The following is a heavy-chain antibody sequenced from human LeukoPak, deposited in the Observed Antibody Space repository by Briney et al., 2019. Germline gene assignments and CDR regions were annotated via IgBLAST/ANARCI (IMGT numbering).Heavy chain of an antibody. Sequence: GGSLRLSCAASGFTFSSYSMSWVRQAPGKGLELVSAISGSCGSTYYADSVKGRFTISRDNSKNTLYLQMNSLRAEDTAVYYCAKDRYSNYDYWGQGTLVTVSS. V-gene: IGHV3-23*01. CDR3: AKDRYSNYDY. CDR1: GFTFSSYS. D-gene: IGHD4-11*01. CDR2: ISGSCGST. J-gene: IGHJ4*02.